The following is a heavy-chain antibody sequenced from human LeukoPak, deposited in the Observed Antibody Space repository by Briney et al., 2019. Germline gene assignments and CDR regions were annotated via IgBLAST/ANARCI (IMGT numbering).Heavy chain of an antibody. CDR2: IRYDGSNK. D-gene: IGHD3-10*01. J-gene: IGHJ4*02. CDR1: GFTFSSYG. Sequence: GILRLSCAASGFTFSSYGMHWVRQAPGKGLEWVAFIRYDGSNKYYADSVKGRFTISRDNSKDTLYLQMNSLRAEDTAVYYCAKPITMVRGVIAGSIDYWGQGTLVTVSS. CDR3: AKPITMVRGVIAGSIDY. V-gene: IGHV3-30*02.